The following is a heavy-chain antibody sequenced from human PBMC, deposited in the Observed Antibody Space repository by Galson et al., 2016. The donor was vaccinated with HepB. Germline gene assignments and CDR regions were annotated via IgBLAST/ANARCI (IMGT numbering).Heavy chain of an antibody. CDR3: AGIGEATLVRGATGAFDI. J-gene: IGHJ3*02. CDR2: FYPGDSDA. D-gene: IGHD3-10*01. Sequence: QSGAEVKKPGESLKIPCKGSGYNFINFWIGWVRQMPGKGLEWMGLFYPGDSDATYSPSFEGQVTISVDKSNSTAYLQWSSLKASDTAMYYCAGIGEATLVRGATGAFDIWGQGTMVIVSS. V-gene: IGHV5-51*01. CDR1: GYNFINFW.